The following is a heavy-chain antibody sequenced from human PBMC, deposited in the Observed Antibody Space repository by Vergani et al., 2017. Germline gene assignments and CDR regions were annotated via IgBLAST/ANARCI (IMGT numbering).Heavy chain of an antibody. D-gene: IGHD3-10*01. CDR3: ARGETRTDWFDP. CDR1: GFAFSRYA. V-gene: IGHV3-23*01. J-gene: IGHJ5*02. CDR2: LTASGSGI. Sequence: EVQLLESGGRLVQPGGSLRLSCVASGFAFSRYAMSWVRQAPGKGLEWVSGLTASGSGISYADSVRGRFTISRDNSKNTLFLQMDSLRAEDTAVYYCARGETRTDWFDPWGQGTLVTVSS.